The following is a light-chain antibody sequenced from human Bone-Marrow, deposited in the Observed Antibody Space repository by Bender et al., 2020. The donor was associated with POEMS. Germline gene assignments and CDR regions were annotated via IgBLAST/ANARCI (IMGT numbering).Light chain of an antibody. Sequence: SYVLTQAPSVSVAPGQTATITCGGHKIGSKSVHWYQKKPGQAPILVLYDDRDRPSGIPERFSGSNSGNTATVTISRVEAGDEADYFCQVWVSGDDRYVFGARSEVT. CDR2: DDR. CDR1: KIGSKS. CDR3: QVWVSGDDRYV. J-gene: IGLJ1*01. V-gene: IGLV3-21*02.